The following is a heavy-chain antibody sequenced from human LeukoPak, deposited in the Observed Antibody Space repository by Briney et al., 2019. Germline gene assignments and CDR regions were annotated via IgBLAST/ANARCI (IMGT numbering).Heavy chain of an antibody. CDR2: ISSSSSYI. D-gene: IGHD3-22*01. V-gene: IGHV3-21*01. CDR1: GFTFSSYS. Sequence: GGSLRLSCAASGFTFSSYSMNWVRQAPGKGLEWVSSISSSSSYIYYADSVKGRFTISRDNAKNSLYLQMNSLRAEDTAVYYCATYYYDSSGYTPDAFDIWGQGTMVTVSS. J-gene: IGHJ3*02. CDR3: ATYYYDSSGYTPDAFDI.